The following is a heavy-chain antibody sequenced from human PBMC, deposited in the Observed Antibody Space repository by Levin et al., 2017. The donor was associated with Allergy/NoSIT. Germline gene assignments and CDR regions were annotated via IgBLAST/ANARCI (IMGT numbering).Heavy chain of an antibody. V-gene: IGHV1-8*01. CDR1: GYTFTSYD. J-gene: IGHJ6*02. CDR3: ARGRSADYYYYGMDV. D-gene: IGHD2-15*01. Sequence: ASVKVSCKASGYTFTSYDINWVRQATGQGLEWMGWMNPNSGNTGYAQKFQGRVTMTRNTSISTAYMELSSLRSEDTAVYYCARGRSADYYYYGMDVWGQGTTVTVSS. CDR2: MNPNSGNT.